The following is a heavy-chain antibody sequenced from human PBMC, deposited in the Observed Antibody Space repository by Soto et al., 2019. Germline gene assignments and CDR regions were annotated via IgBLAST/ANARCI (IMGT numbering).Heavy chain of an antibody. CDR2: IWYDGSNK. CDR3: ARGPIVATTQTFDY. V-gene: IGHV3-33*01. J-gene: IGHJ4*02. Sequence: QVQLVESGGGVVQPGRSLRLSCAASGFTFSSYGMHWVRQAPGKGLEWVAVIWYDGSNKYYADSVKGRFTISRDNSKNPLYLQMNSLRAEDTAVYYCARGPIVATTQTFDYWGQGTLVTFSS. CDR1: GFTFSSYG. D-gene: IGHD5-12*01.